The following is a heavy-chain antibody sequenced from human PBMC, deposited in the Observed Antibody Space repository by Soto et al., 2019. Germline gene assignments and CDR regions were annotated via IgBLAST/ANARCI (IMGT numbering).Heavy chain of an antibody. Sequence: SVKVSCKASGGTFSSYAISWVRQAPGEGLEWMGGIIPISDTTNYAQKFQGRVTITADESTSTAYMELSSLRSEDTAVYYCARSQGSSTSLEIYYYYYYGMDVWGQGTTVTVSS. J-gene: IGHJ6*02. CDR1: GGTFSSYA. CDR3: ARSQGSSTSLEIYYYYYYGMDV. D-gene: IGHD2-2*01. CDR2: IIPISDTT. V-gene: IGHV1-69*13.